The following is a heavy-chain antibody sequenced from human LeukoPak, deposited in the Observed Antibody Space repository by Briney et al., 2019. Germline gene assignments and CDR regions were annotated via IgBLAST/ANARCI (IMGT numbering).Heavy chain of an antibody. D-gene: IGHD2-15*01. V-gene: IGHV3-9*01. CDR3: AKDISRSAAEYFHH. CDR1: GFTFDDYA. J-gene: IGHJ1*01. Sequence: GGSLRLSCVASGFTFDDYAMHWVRQPPGKGLEWVSGISWNGGLTGYADSVEGRFTISRDNAKNSLYLQMHSLRPEDTAFYYCAKDISRSAAEYFHHWGQGTLVTVSS. CDR2: ISWNGGLT.